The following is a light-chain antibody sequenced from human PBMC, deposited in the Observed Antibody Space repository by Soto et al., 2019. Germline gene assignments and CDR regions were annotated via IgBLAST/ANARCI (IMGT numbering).Light chain of an antibody. J-gene: IGKJ5*01. V-gene: IGKV3-11*01. Sequence: DIVLTQSPAPLSLSLGETVSLSCRASQSVGTFLAWYQQKPGQAPRLLIYDASNRATGIPARFSGSGSGTDFTLTISSLEPEDFAVYYCQQRNNWHITFGQGTRLEIK. CDR2: DAS. CDR1: QSVGTF. CDR3: QQRNNWHIT.